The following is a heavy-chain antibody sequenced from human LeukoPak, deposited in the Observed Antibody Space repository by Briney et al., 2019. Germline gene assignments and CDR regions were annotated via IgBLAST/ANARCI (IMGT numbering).Heavy chain of an antibody. CDR1: GFTFDDYA. CDR2: ISWNSGSI. V-gene: IGHV3-9*01. Sequence: GGSLRLSCAASGFTFDDYAMHWVRQAPGKGLEWVSGISWNSGSIGYADSVKGRFTISRDNAKNSLYLQMNSLRAEDTALYYCAKDISGEIVPQLYYYYGMDVWGQGTTVTVSS. CDR3: AKDISGEIVPQLYYYYGMDV. D-gene: IGHD2-2*01. J-gene: IGHJ6*02.